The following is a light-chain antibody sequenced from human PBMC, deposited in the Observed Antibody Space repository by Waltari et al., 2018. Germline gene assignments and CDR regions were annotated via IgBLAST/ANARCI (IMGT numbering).Light chain of an antibody. CDR1: QCVGGT. J-gene: IGKJ1*01. Sequence: EIVLTQSPGTLSLSPGGRATLPCRASQCVGGTLAWYQQKPGQAPRLLMYGASIRAPGTPDRFSGTGSGTDFSLNISRLEPEDFAVYYCQHYVRLPATFGQGTKVEIK. V-gene: IGKV3-20*01. CDR3: QHYVRLPAT. CDR2: GAS.